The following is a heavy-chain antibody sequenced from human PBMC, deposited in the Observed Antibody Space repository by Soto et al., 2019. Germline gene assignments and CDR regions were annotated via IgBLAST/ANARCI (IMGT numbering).Heavy chain of an antibody. D-gene: IGHD6-25*01. J-gene: IGHJ6*02. CDR1: GGTFSSYA. CDR3: ARTTAGATSPYYYYYGMDV. Sequence: SVKVSGKASGGTFSSYAISWVRQAPGQGLELMGGIIPIFGTANYAQKFQGRVTITADESTSTAYMELSSLRSEDTAMYYCARTTAGATSPYYYYYGMDVWGQGTTVTVSS. V-gene: IGHV1-69*13. CDR2: IIPIFGTA.